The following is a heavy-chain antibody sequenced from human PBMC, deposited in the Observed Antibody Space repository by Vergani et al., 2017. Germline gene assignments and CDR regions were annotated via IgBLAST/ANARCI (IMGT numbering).Heavy chain of an antibody. J-gene: IGHJ4*02. D-gene: IGHD2-2*01. CDR1: GFTFSSYW. V-gene: IGHV3-7*01. CDR3: ARGAKPKYYSSTSCSYYFDY. CDR2: IKQDGSEK. Sequence: EVQLVESGGGLVQPGGSLRLSCAASGFTFSSYWMSWVRQAPGKGLEWVANIKQDGSEKYYVDSVKGRFTISRDNAKNSLYLQMNSLRAEDTAVYHCARGAKPKYYSSTSCSYYFDYWGQGTLVTVSS.